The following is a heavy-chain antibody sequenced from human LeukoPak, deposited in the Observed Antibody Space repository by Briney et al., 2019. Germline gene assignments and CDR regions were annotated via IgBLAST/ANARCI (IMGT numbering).Heavy chain of an antibody. CDR3: AELGITMIGGV. J-gene: IGHJ6*04. CDR1: GFTFSSYG. Sequence: GGTLRLSCAASGFTFSSYGMTWVRQAPGKGLEWVSVISGAGRSTYYADSVKGRFTISRDNAKNSLYLQMNSLRAEDTAVYYCAELGITMIGGVWGKGTTVTISS. D-gene: IGHD3-10*02. CDR2: ISGAGRST. V-gene: IGHV3-23*01.